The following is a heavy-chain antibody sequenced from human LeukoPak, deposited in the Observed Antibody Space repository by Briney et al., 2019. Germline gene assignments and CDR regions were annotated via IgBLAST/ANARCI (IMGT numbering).Heavy chain of an antibody. CDR1: GGSISSYY. V-gene: IGHV4-59*01. CDR2: IYYSGST. J-gene: IGHJ4*02. D-gene: IGHD3-3*01. CDR3: AGAEYYDFWGGYRTLPYYFDY. Sequence: PSETLSLTCTVSGGSISSYYWSWIRQPPGKGLEWIGYIYYSGSTNYNPSLKSRVTISVDTSKNQFSLKLSSVTAADTAVYYCAGAEYYDFWGGYRTLPYYFDYWGQGTLVTVSS.